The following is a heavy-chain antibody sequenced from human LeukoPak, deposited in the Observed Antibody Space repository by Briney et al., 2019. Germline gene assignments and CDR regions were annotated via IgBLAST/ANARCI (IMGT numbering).Heavy chain of an antibody. V-gene: IGHV3-15*01. CDR2: IKSKTDGGTT. CDR1: GFTFSNAW. D-gene: IGHD3-22*01. CDR3: TRPPYYYDSSGYYHGGDY. Sequence: GGSLRLSCAASGFTFSNAWMSWVRQAPGKGLEWVGRIKSKTDGGTTDYAAPVKGRFTISRDDSKNTLYLQMNSLKTEDTAVYYCTRPPYYYDSSGYYHGGDYWGQGTLVTVSS. J-gene: IGHJ4*02.